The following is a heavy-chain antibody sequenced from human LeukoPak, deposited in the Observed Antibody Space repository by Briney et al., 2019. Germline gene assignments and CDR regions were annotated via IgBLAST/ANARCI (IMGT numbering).Heavy chain of an antibody. V-gene: IGHV1-3*01. CDR3: ARDWGYCSGGSCYAMEF. CDR2: INAGSGNT. D-gene: IGHD2-15*01. CDR1: GYTFTSYA. Sequence: GASVKVSCKASGYTFTSYAMHWVRQAPGQRLEWMGWINAGSGNTKYSQKFQGRVTITRDTSASTAYMELSSLRSEDTAVYYCARDWGYCSGGSCYAMEFWGQGTLVTVSS. J-gene: IGHJ4*02.